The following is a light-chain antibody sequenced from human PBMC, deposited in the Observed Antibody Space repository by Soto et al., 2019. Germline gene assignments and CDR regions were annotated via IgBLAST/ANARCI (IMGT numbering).Light chain of an antibody. Sequence: QSVLTQPPSVSAAPGQKVTISCSGSSSNSVSWYQQLPGTAPKLLIHDNNKRPSGIPARFAGSKSGTSATLGITGLQTGDEADYYCGTWDTSLSAVVFGGGTKLTVL. CDR2: DNN. V-gene: IGLV1-51*01. CDR3: GTWDTSLSAVV. J-gene: IGLJ2*01. CDR1: SSNS.